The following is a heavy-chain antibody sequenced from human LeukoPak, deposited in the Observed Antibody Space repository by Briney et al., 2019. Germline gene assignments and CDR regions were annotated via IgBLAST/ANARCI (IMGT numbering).Heavy chain of an antibody. Sequence: GGSLRLSCAASGFTFSSYSMNWVRQAPGKGLEWVSYISNSSTIYYADSVKGRFTISRDNAKNSLYLQMNSLRAEDTAVYYCARERERGRYQLLSAYFDYWGQGTLVTVSS. D-gene: IGHD2-2*01. V-gene: IGHV3-48*04. CDR1: GFTFSSYS. CDR3: ARERERGRYQLLSAYFDY. J-gene: IGHJ4*02. CDR2: ISNSSTI.